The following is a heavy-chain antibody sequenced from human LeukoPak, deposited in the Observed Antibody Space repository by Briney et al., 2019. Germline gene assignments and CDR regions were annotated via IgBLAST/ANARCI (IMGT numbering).Heavy chain of an antibody. CDR2: IWYDGSNK. CDR3: ARSGPATGAYFDY. Sequence: GGSLRLSCAASGFTVSSNYMSWVRQAPGKGLEWVAVIWYDGSNKYYADSVKGRFTISRDNSKNTLYLQMNSLRAEDTAVYYCARSGPATGAYFDYWGQGTLVTVSS. D-gene: IGHD2-2*01. V-gene: IGHV3-33*08. CDR1: GFTVSSNY. J-gene: IGHJ4*02.